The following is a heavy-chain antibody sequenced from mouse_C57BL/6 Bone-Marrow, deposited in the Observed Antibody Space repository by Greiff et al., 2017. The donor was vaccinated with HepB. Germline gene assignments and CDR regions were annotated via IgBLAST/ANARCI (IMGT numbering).Heavy chain of an antibody. D-gene: IGHD2-1*01. Sequence: QVQLQQPGAELVMPGASVKLSCKASGYTFTSYWMQWVKQGPGQGLEWIGEIDPSDSDTNYNQKCKGKSTLTVDKSSSTAYMQLSSLTSEDSAVYYCAAYGNYGYWGQGATLTVSS. CDR3: AAYGNYGY. CDR1: GYTFTSYW. J-gene: IGHJ2*01. CDR2: IDPSDSDT. V-gene: IGHV1-69*01.